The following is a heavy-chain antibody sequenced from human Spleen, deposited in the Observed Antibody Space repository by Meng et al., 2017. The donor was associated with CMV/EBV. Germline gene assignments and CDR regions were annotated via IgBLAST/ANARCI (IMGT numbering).Heavy chain of an antibody. CDR2: IIPILGIP. V-gene: IGHV1-69*10. CDR1: GYTFTGYY. CDR3: ATDLFQKAYYNTRGGLDY. J-gene: IGHJ4*02. Sequence: SVKVSCKASGYTFTGYYMHWVRQAPGQGLECLGGIIPILGIPNYAQKFQGRVTITADESTSTAYMELSSLRSEDTAVYYCATDLFQKAYYNTRGGLDYWGQGTLVTVSS. D-gene: IGHD3-10*01.